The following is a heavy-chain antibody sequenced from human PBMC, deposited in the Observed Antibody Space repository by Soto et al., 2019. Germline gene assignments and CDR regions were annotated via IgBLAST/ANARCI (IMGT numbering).Heavy chain of an antibody. Sequence: ASVKVSCKASRYTFTSYAMHWVRQAPGQRLEWMGWINAGNGNTKYSQKFQGRVTITRDTSASTAYMELSSLRSEDTAVYYCARVISGDHDAFDIWGQGTMVTVSS. CDR2: INAGNGNT. CDR3: ARVISGDHDAFDI. CDR1: RYTFTSYA. J-gene: IGHJ3*02. D-gene: IGHD7-27*01. V-gene: IGHV1-3*01.